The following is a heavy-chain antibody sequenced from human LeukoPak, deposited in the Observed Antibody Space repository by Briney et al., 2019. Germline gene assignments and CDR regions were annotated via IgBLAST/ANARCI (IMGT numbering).Heavy chain of an antibody. CDR2: IKEGGREK. D-gene: IGHD6-13*01. Sequence: GGSLRLSCAASGFTFSSYGTTWVRQAPGKGREWVANIKEGGREKYYVDSVKGRFTISRANAKNSLYLQMNSLRAEATAVYYCARGGLRIAAAAWGQGTLVTVSS. J-gene: IGHJ5*02. V-gene: IGHV3-7*01. CDR1: GFTFSSYG. CDR3: ARGGLRIAAAA.